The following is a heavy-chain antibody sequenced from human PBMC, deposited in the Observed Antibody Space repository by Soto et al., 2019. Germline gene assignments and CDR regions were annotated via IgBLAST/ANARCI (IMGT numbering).Heavy chain of an antibody. V-gene: IGHV4-59*08. J-gene: IGHJ6*03. CDR3: ASSYTSSSWYALGYMDV. CDR1: GGSISSYY. D-gene: IGHD6-13*01. Sequence: SETLSLTCTVSGGSISSYYWSWIRQPPGKGLEWIGYIYYSGSTNYNPSLKSRVTISVDTSKNQFSLKLSSVTAADTAVYYCASSYTSSSWYALGYMDVWGKGTTVTVSS. CDR2: IYYSGST.